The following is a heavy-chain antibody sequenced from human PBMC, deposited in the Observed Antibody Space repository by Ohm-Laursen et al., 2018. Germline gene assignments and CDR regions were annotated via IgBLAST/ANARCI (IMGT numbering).Heavy chain of an antibody. CDR2: IRVYNGHT. CDR3: ARGRLSGTRRALDI. J-gene: IGHJ3*02. Sequence: SSVKVSCKASGYTFTSYGISWVRQAPGQGLEWMGWIRVYNGHTNYAQKLQGRVTMTTDTSTSTAYMELSRLRSDDTAVYYCARGRLSGTRRALDIWGQGTMVTVSS. CDR1: GYTFTSYG. V-gene: IGHV1-18*01. D-gene: IGHD1-7*01.